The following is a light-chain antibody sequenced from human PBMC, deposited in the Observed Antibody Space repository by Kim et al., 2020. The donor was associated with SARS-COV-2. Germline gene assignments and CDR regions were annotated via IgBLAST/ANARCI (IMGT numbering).Light chain of an antibody. CDR2: DAS. CDR3: QQRGNWPWT. J-gene: IGKJ1*01. V-gene: IGKV3-11*01. CDR1: QSVSTY. Sequence: EIVLTQSPGTLSLSPGERATLSCRASQSVSTYLAWYQQKPAQAPRLLIYDASKRATGIPARFTGSGSGTDFTLTISSLEPEDFAVYYCQQRGNWPWTFGQGTKVDIK.